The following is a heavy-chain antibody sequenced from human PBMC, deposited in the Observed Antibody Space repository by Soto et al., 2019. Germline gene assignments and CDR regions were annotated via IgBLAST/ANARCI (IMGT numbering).Heavy chain of an antibody. CDR3: AHRPVTFMANWFDP. J-gene: IGHJ5*02. CDR2: IYWDDDK. D-gene: IGHD5-18*01. CDR1: GFSLSTNGVA. Sequence: QITLKESGPTLVKPTQTLTLSCTFSGFSLSTNGVAVGWIRQSPGKALEWLAVIYWDDDKRYSPSLQSRLSITKDTSKNQVVLTMTNMDPVDTGTYYCAHRPVTFMANWFDPWGQGILVTVSS. V-gene: IGHV2-5*02.